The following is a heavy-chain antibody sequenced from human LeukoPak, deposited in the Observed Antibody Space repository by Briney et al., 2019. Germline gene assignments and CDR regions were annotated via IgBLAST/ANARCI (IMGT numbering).Heavy chain of an antibody. CDR1: GYTFTSYY. CDR2: INAGNGNT. Sequence: GASVKVSCKASGYTFTSYYMHWVRQAPGQRLEWMGWINAGNGNTKYSQKFQGRVTITRDTSASTAYMELSSLRSEDTAVYYCARVPLWFGELFFDYWGQGTLVTVYS. D-gene: IGHD3-10*01. J-gene: IGHJ4*02. V-gene: IGHV1-3*01. CDR3: ARVPLWFGELFFDY.